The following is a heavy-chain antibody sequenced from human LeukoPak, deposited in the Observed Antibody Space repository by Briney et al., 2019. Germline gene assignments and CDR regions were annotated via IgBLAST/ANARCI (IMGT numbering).Heavy chain of an antibody. D-gene: IGHD6-13*01. V-gene: IGHV3-21*04. CDR1: GFTFSSYS. CDR2: ISSSSSYI. J-gene: IGHJ4*02. Sequence: GGSLRLSCAASGFTFSSYSMNWVRQAPGKGLEWVSSISSSSSYIYYADSVKGRFTSSRDNSKNTLYLQMNSLRAEDTAVYYCAKYGSSRDFDSWGQGTLVTVSS. CDR3: AKYGSSRDFDS.